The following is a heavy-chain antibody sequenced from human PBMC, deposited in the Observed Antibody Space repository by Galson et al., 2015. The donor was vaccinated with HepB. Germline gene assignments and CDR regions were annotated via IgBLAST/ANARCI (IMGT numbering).Heavy chain of an antibody. CDR1: GFTFSSYG. J-gene: IGHJ4*02. CDR2: IWYDGSNK. D-gene: IGHD2-2*02. V-gene: IGHV3-33*01. Sequence: SLRLSGAASGFTFSSYGIHGVRQAPGKGLEWVAVIWYDGSNKYYADSVKGRLTISRDNYKNTLYLQMNSLRAEDTAVYFCARGSSYTINPFDYWGQGTLVTVSS. CDR3: ARGSSYTINPFDY.